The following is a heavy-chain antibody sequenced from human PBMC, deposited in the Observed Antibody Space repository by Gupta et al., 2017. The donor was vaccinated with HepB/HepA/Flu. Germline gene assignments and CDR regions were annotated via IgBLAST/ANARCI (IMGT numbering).Heavy chain of an antibody. CDR3: ATWGSGY. CDR2: IRYDGRAS. D-gene: IGHD3-16*01. V-gene: IGHV3-7*01. CDR1: GFNFSRSW. J-gene: IGHJ4*02. Sequence: EVQVVESGGGLVQPGGSLRLSCATSGFNFSRSWMSWVRQAPGKGLEWVANIRYDGRASYYVASVKGRFTISRDNAKNSLYLEMNSLRKEDTALYYCATWGSGYWGQGTQVTVSS.